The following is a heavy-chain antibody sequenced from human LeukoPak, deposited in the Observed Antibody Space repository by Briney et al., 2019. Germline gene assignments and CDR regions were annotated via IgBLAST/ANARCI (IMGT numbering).Heavy chain of an antibody. CDR2: INHSGST. D-gene: IGHD2-2*01. Sequence: SETLSLTCAVYGGSFSGYYWSWIRQPPGKGLEWIGEINHSGSTNYNPSLKSRITISVDTSMNQFSLKLNSVTAADTAVYYCARGDAGYCTSSSCYGFRWFDPWGQGTLVTVSS. V-gene: IGHV4-34*01. J-gene: IGHJ5*02. CDR3: ARGDAGYCTSSSCYGFRWFDP. CDR1: GGSFSGYY.